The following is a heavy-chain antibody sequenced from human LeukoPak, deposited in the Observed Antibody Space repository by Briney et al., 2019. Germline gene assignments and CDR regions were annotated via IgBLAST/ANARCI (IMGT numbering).Heavy chain of an antibody. CDR3: ATDSYVSGSYYRLFY. Sequence: GRSLRLSCAASAFTFSNYGMHWVRQAPGKGLEWVAVISYDGSDKYYADSVKGRFTISRDNAKNTLYLQMNNLRAEDTAIYYCATDSYVSGSYYRLFYWGQGTLVTVSS. CDR1: AFTFSNYG. D-gene: IGHD3-10*01. V-gene: IGHV3-30*03. CDR2: ISYDGSDK. J-gene: IGHJ4*02.